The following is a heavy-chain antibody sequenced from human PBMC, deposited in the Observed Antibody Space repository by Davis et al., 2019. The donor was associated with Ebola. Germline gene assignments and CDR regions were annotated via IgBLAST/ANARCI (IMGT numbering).Heavy chain of an antibody. CDR2: INPSGGST. J-gene: IGHJ5*02. CDR3: ARDVTMIVGGWFDP. D-gene: IGHD3-22*01. CDR1: GYTFTSYA. Sequence: AASVKVSCKASGYTFTSYAMHWVRQAPGQGLEWMGIINPSGGSTSYAQKLQGRVTMTTDTSTSTAYMELRSLRSDDTAVYYCARDVTMIVGGWFDPWGQGTLVTVSS. V-gene: IGHV1-46*01.